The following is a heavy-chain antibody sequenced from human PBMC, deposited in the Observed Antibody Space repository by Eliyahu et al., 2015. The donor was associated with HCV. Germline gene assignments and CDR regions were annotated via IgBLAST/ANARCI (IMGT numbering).Heavy chain of an antibody. V-gene: IGHV1-46*01. D-gene: IGHD3-10*01. J-gene: IGHJ4*02. CDR3: AREADGITLAF. CDR1: GSTFTSYY. CDR2: INPGDGNT. Sequence: QALLVQSGAEVKKPGASVKVSCKASGSTFTSYYVHWVRQAPGQGLWWVGIINPGDGNTRYAQKFQGRVTMTRDTSTSTVYMELSSLRSEDTALYYCAREADGITLAFWGQGTQVTVSS.